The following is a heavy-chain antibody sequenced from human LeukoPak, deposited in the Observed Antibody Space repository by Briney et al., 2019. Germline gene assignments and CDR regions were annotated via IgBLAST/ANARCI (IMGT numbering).Heavy chain of an antibody. CDR3: ARAGGERLTVEKNWFDP. V-gene: IGHV3-21*01. CDR1: GFTFNDYS. Sequence: GGSLRLSCAASGFTFNDYSMNWVRQAPGKGLEWVSSISGSGSFIYYADSVKGRFIISRDNAKNSLFLQMNSLKAEDTAVYYCARAGGERLTVEKNWFDPWGQGTLVTVSS. J-gene: IGHJ5*02. D-gene: IGHD3-16*01. CDR2: ISGSGSFI.